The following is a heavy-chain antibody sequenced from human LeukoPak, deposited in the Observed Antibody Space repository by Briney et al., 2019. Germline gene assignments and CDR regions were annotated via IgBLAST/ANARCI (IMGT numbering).Heavy chain of an antibody. J-gene: IGHJ4*02. D-gene: IGHD2-8*01. Sequence: SVKVCCKASGGTFSSYAISWMRQAPGQGLEWKGGSILIFGTTNYAQKFQGRVTITAHESTSTAYVELSSLRSEDTAVYYCASGAPKYCTNGVCYSNYFDYWGQGTLVTVSS. CDR1: GGTFSSYA. V-gene: IGHV1-69*13. CDR3: ASGAPKYCTNGVCYSNYFDY. CDR2: SILIFGTT.